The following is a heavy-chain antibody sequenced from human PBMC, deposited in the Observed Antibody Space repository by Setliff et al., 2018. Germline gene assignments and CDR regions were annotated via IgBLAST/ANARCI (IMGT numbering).Heavy chain of an antibody. CDR2: INDRGST. J-gene: IGHJ5*02. V-gene: IGHV4-34*01. CDR3: ARHPTGFPNWFDV. D-gene: IGHD3-9*01. Sequence: PSETLSLTCAVYGGSFSGYFWSWIRQSPGRGLEWIGEINDRGSTHYNPSLKSRVTISVDTSKNQFSLKLTSVTAADTAVYYCARHPTGFPNWFDVWGQGTLVTVSS. CDR1: GGSFSGYF.